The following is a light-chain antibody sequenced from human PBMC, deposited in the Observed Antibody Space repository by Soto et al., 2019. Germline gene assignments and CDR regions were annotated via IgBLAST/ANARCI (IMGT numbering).Light chain of an antibody. Sequence: DIQMTQSPSTLSASVGDRVTITCRASQSISSWLAWYQQKPGKAPKLLIYKASSLESGVPSRFSGSGSGTGFTLTISRLEPEDFAVYYCQQYGSSSWTFGQGTKVDI. J-gene: IGKJ1*01. CDR3: QQYGSSSWT. CDR1: QSISSW. V-gene: IGKV1-5*03. CDR2: KAS.